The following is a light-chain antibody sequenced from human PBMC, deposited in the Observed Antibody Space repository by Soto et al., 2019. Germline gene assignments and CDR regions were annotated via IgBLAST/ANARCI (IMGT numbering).Light chain of an antibody. CDR1: QSVGSN. J-gene: IGKJ1*01. V-gene: IGKV3-15*01. Sequence: EIVLTQSPGTLSLSPGDRATLSCRASQSVGSNLAWYQQKPGQAPRLLIYGASTRVTGIPARFSGSGSGTEFTLTISSLQPDDFATYYCQHYNSYSEAFGQGTKVDIK. CDR2: GAS. CDR3: QHYNSYSEA.